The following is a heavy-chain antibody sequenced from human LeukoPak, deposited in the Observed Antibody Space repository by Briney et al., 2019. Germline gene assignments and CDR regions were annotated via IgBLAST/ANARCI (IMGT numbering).Heavy chain of an antibody. D-gene: IGHD6-13*01. V-gene: IGHV1-2*02. CDR1: GYTFTGYY. Sequence: ASVKVSCKASGYTFTGYYMHWVRQAPGQGLEWMGWINPKSGGTNYAQKFQGRVTMTRDTSITTAYMELRSLRSDDTAAYYCARDLGSSWYSVWGQGTLVTVSS. CDR2: INPKSGGT. J-gene: IGHJ4*02. CDR3: ARDLGSSWYSV.